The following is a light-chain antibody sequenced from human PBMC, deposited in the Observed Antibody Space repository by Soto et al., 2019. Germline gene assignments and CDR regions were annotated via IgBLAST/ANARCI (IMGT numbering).Light chain of an antibody. CDR2: AAT. Sequence: DIQMTQSPSSLSAFVGDSVTVTCRASQPIGTSLHWYQQKAGKSPKVLISAATKVQSGVPSRFSGSGSGTDFTLTIGNMQPEDSATYYFQQGYNTCWTFGRGTKVELK. CDR1: QPIGTS. V-gene: IGKV1-39*01. CDR3: QQGYNTCWT. J-gene: IGKJ1*01.